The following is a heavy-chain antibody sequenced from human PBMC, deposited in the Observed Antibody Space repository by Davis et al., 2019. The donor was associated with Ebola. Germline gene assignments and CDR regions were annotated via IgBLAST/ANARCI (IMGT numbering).Heavy chain of an antibody. J-gene: IGHJ6*04. CDR3: ARRPSIYYYYYGMDV. Sequence: MPSETLSLTCAVYGGSFSGYYWSWIRQPPGKGLEWIGEINHSGSTTYNPSLKSRVTISVDTSKNQFSLKLSSVTAADTAVYYCARRPSIYYYYYGMDVWGKGTTVTVSS. V-gene: IGHV4-34*01. D-gene: IGHD2/OR15-2a*01. CDR2: INHSGST. CDR1: GGSFSGYY.